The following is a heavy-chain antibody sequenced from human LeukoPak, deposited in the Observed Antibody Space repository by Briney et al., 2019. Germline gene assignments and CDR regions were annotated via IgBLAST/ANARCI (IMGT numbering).Heavy chain of an antibody. V-gene: IGHV1-69*13. CDR3: ARGRPRIAVAGTRLFFDY. D-gene: IGHD6-19*01. CDR1: GGTFSSYA. J-gene: IGHJ4*02. Sequence: ASVKVSCKASGGTFSSYAISWVRQAPGQGLEWMGGIIPIFGTANYAQKFQGRVTITADESTSTAYMELSSLRSEDTAVYYCARGRPRIAVAGTRLFFDYWGQGPWSPSPQ. CDR2: IIPIFGTA.